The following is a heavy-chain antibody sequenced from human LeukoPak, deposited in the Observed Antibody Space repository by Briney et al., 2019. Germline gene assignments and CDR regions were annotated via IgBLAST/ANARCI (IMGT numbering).Heavy chain of an antibody. CDR1: GFTVSSNY. V-gene: IGHV3-53*04. Sequence: GGSLRLSCAASGFTVSSNYMSWVSQAPGKGLEWVSVIYSGGSTYYADSVKGRFTISRHNSKNTLYLQMNSLRAEDTAVYYCARDRRYCSSTSCYFYYYGMDVWGQGTTVTVSS. D-gene: IGHD2-2*01. CDR3: ARDRRYCSSTSCYFYYYGMDV. CDR2: IYSGGST. J-gene: IGHJ6*02.